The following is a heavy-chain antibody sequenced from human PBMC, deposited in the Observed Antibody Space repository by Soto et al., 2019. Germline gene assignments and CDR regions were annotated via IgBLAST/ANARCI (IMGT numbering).Heavy chain of an antibody. CDR1: GFSLTTSGVG. D-gene: IGHD6-25*01. Sequence: QITLKESGPTLVKPTQTLTLTCTFSGFSLTTSGVGVGWIRQPPGKAPEWLALIYWNDDKRYSPSLRSRLTITQGTSKNQVVLTMTDMDPVDTATYSCAHRLGSRGSFDYWGQGSLVTVSS. J-gene: IGHJ4*02. CDR3: AHRLGSRGSFDY. V-gene: IGHV2-5*01. CDR2: IYWNDDK.